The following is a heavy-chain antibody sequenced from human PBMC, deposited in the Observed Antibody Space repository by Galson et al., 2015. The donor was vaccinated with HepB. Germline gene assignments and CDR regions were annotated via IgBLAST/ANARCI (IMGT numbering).Heavy chain of an antibody. J-gene: IGHJ3*01. Sequence: SVKVSCKVSGFTLSDISIHWARQAPGKGLEWMGRFDPDHGGTIYAQKFQGRVTMIEDTSTDTAYMELSSLRSEDTAVYYCAADIAVVPAAAGALNLWGQGTMVTVSS. CDR3: AADIAVVPAAAGALNL. CDR2: FDPDHGGT. CDR1: GFTLSDIS. V-gene: IGHV1-24*01. D-gene: IGHD2-2*01.